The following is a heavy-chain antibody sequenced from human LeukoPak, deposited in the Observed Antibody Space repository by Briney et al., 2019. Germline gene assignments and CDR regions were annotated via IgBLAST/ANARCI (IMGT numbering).Heavy chain of an antibody. D-gene: IGHD5-18*01. V-gene: IGHV3-30*02. CDR2: IRYDGSNK. J-gene: IGHJ4*02. CDR3: AKPEGYSYGPSNDY. Sequence: GGSLRLSCAASGFTFSSYGMHWVRQAPGKGLEWVAFIRYDGSNKYYADSVKGRFTISRDNSKNTLYLQMNSLRAEDTAVYYCAKPEGYSYGPSNDYWGQGTLVTVSS. CDR1: GFTFSSYG.